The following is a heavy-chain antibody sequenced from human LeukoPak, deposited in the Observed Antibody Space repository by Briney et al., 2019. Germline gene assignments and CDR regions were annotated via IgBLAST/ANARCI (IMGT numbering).Heavy chain of an antibody. V-gene: IGHV3-30*04. D-gene: IGHD1-20*01. J-gene: IGHJ4*02. CDR3: LRDLNWSLDQ. CDR2: ISYDGSNK. Sequence: PGGSLRLSCAASGFTFSSYVMHWVRQAPGKGLEWVAVISYDGSNKYYADSVKGRFTISRDNAKNTLYLQMNSLRAEDTAVYYCLRDLNWSLDQWGQGTLVTVSS. CDR1: GFTFSSYV.